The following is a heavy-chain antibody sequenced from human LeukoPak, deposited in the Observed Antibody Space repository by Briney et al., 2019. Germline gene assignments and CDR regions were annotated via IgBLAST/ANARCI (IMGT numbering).Heavy chain of an antibody. J-gene: IGHJ4*02. CDR1: GFTFSSYA. V-gene: IGHV3-30*04. D-gene: IGHD3-22*01. CDR3: ARGSGYPYYFDY. CDR2: ISYDGSNK. Sequence: PGRSLRLSCAASGFTFSSYAMHWVRQAPGKGLEGVAVISYDGSNKYYADSVKGRFTISRDNSKNTLYLQMNSLRAEDTAVYYCARGSGYPYYFDYWGQGTLVTVSS.